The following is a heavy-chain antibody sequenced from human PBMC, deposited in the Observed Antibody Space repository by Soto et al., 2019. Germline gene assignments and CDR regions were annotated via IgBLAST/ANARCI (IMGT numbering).Heavy chain of an antibody. Sequence: VGSLRFSCAASGFTFSSYSMNWVRQAPGKGLEWVSSISSSSSYIYYADSVKGRFTISRDNAKNSLYLQMNSLRAEDTAVYYCARKQGGHYADDYWGQGTLVTVSS. CDR3: ARKQGGHYADDY. J-gene: IGHJ4*02. D-gene: IGHD4-17*01. V-gene: IGHV3-21*01. CDR2: ISSSSSYI. CDR1: GFTFSSYS.